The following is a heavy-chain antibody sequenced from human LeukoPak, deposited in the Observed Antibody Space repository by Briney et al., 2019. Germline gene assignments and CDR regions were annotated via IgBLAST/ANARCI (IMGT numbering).Heavy chain of an antibody. CDR1: GYTFTNYY. CDR2: INPSGGST. V-gene: IGHV1-46*01. J-gene: IGHJ6*02. CDR3: ARDGRVLGAPYYFYGMDV. D-gene: IGHD3-16*01. Sequence: GASVKVSCKASGYTFTNYYMHWVRQAPGQGLEWMGIINPSGGSTSNAQKFQGRVTMTRDTSTSTVYMEQSSLRSEDTAVYYCARDGRVLGAPYYFYGMDVWGQGTTVTVSS.